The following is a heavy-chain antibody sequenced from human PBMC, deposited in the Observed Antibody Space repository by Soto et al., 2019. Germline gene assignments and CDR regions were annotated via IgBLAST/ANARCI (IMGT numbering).Heavy chain of an antibody. V-gene: IGHV3-23*01. J-gene: IGHJ4*02. CDR2: ISNSFSDGNT. CDR1: GFTFSTYW. D-gene: IGHD1-7*01. Sequence: GGSLRLSCAASGFTFSTYWMHWIRQVPGKGLEWVSAISNSFSDGNTHYADSVKGRFTISRDNDKNTVFLEMNSLRAEDTAVYYCAKVFSPELGNYFDHWGQGTLVTVSS. CDR3: AKVFSPELGNYFDH.